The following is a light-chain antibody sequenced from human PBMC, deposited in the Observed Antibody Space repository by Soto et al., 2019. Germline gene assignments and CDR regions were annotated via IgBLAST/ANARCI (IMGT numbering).Light chain of an antibody. CDR2: DAS. J-gene: IGKJ5*01. CDR1: QSVRRY. Sequence: EIVLTQSPATLSLSPGERATLSRGASQSVRRYLAWYKQKPGQAPRLLIYDASNRATGSPARFSGSGSGTDFALTISSLEPEDFAVYYCQQCRKWPTTFGQGTRLEIK. V-gene: IGKV3-11*01. CDR3: QQCRKWPTT.